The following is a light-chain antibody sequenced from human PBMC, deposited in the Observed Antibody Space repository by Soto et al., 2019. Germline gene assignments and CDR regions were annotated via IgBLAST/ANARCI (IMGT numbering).Light chain of an antibody. V-gene: IGKV1-6*01. J-gene: IGKJ2*01. CDR3: LQDYDFPYT. Sequence: AIQMTQSPPSLSASVGDRVMITCRASQAIRVDVGWLQQRPGHAPNLLIYAASTLHTGVPSTFTGSGSGTDFTLTINDLRPDDVATYFCLQDYDFPYTCGQGTKLEI. CDR1: QAIRVD. CDR2: AAS.